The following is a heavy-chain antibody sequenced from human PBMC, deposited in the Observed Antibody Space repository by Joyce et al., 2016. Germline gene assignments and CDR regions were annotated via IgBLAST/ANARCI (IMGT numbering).Heavy chain of an antibody. CDR3: ARDIHYYNSSGYYWGAFDI. J-gene: IGHJ3*02. V-gene: IGHV1-18*01. CDR1: GYIFTTYD. Sequence: QVQLVQSGSEVKKPGASVEVSCKASGYIFTTYDISWVRQAPGQGFEWMGWISAHHGNTKYAQKFQGRVTMTLDTSTSTAYMELESLRSDDTAVYYCARDIHYYNSSGYYWGAFDIWGQGTMVSVSS. CDR2: ISAHHGNT. D-gene: IGHD3-22*01.